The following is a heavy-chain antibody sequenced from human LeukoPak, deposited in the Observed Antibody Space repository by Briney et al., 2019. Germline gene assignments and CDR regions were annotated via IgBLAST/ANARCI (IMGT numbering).Heavy chain of an antibody. D-gene: IGHD4-11*01. CDR3: ARRQDYTDAFDI. Sequence: PSETLSLTCIVSGASISNSSHYWGWIRQPPGKGLEWIGYIYYSGSTDYNPSLKSRVTISVDTSKNQFSLKLSSVTAADTAVYYCARRQDYTDAFDIWGQGTMVTVSS. CDR1: GASISNSSHY. V-gene: IGHV4-61*05. J-gene: IGHJ3*02. CDR2: IYYSGST.